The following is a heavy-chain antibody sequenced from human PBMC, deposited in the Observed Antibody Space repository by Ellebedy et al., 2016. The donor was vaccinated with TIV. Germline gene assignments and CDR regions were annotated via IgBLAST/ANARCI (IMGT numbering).Heavy chain of an antibody. J-gene: IGHJ5*02. D-gene: IGHD3-3*01. CDR1: GGSISRYY. CDR2: SHASGTT. CDR3: ARGFWSGYYFNL. V-gene: IGHV4-59*13. Sequence: SETLSLTXTVSGGSISRYYWNWIRQPPGQRPEYIGFSHASGTTYYNPSLKSRVTISLDSSKNHFSLRLTSVTAADTAVYYCARGFWSGYYFNLWGQGTLVTVSS.